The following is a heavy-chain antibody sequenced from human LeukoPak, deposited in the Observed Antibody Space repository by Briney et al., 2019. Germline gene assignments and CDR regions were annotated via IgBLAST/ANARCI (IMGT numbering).Heavy chain of an antibody. J-gene: IGHJ5*02. D-gene: IGHD6-19*01. CDR3: ARGRVAVAGTGGDNWFDP. Sequence: ASVKVSCKASGYTFTSYDIDWVRQATGQGLEWKGWMNPNSGNTGYAQKFQGRVTMTRNASISTAYMELSSLRSEDTAVYYCARGRVAVAGTGGDNWFDPWGQGALVTVSS. V-gene: IGHV1-8*01. CDR2: MNPNSGNT. CDR1: GYTFTSYD.